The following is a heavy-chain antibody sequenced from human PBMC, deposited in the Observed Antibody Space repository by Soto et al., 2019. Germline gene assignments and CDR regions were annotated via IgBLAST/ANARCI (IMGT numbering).Heavy chain of an antibody. CDR3: VRDRRIGSAEVLDY. D-gene: IGHD1-1*01. J-gene: IGHJ4*02. V-gene: IGHV3-33*01. CDR2: IWYDGSNE. CDR1: GFTFRDYA. Sequence: QVQLVESGGGVVQPGRSLRISCAASGFTFRDYAMYWVRQAPGKGLEWVAVIWYDGSNEFYADSVRGRFTISKDNSKDTLYLQMNSLRGEDTAVYYCVRDRRIGSAEVLDYWGQGTLVTVSS.